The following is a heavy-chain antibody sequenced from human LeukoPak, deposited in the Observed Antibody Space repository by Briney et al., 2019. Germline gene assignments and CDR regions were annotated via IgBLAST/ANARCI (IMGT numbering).Heavy chain of an antibody. D-gene: IGHD6-19*01. CDR3: ARGGKVAGSYYFDY. CDR1: GGTFSSFA. J-gene: IGHJ4*02. V-gene: IGHV1-69*13. CDR2: IIPVFGTP. Sequence: SVKVSCKASGGTFSSFAISWVRQAPGQGLEWMGGIIPVFGTPNYAQKFQGRVTITADESTSTAYMELSSLISEDTAMYYCARGGKVAGSYYFDYWGQGTLVTVSS.